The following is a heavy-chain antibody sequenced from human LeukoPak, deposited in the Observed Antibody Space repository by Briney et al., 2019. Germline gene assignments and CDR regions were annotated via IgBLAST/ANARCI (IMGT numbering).Heavy chain of an antibody. V-gene: IGHV4-59*01. Sequence: TLSLPCTVSGGPISSYYWSWIRQPPGKGLEWRGYIYYSGSTNYNPSLKSRVTISVDTSKNQFSLKLSSVTAADTAVYYCARDHPYNWNYFDYWGQGTLVTVSS. CDR2: IYYSGST. CDR3: ARDHPYNWNYFDY. J-gene: IGHJ4*02. D-gene: IGHD1-20*01. CDR1: GGPISSYY.